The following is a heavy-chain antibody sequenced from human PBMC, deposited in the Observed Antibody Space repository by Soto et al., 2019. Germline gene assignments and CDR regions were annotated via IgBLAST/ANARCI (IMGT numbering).Heavy chain of an antibody. Sequence: QVQLVQSGPEVKKPGASVKVSCKTSGFTFINYGISWVRQAPGKGLEWMGWINPDNGNTNFAQRLQGRVTMTADRSTRTPYMELRSLIFDDTAMYYCASIAGAVVTADYWCQGTLVTVSS. CDR2: INPDNGNT. CDR3: ASIAGAVVTADY. J-gene: IGHJ4*02. V-gene: IGHV1-18*01. CDR1: GFTFINYG. D-gene: IGHD1-26*01.